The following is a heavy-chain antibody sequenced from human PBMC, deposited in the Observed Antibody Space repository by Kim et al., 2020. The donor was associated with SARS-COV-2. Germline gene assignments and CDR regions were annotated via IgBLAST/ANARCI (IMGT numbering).Heavy chain of an antibody. CDR3: ARGPNYYGSESYLHRMMTQLHGVDG. CDR1: GGSFSGHY. D-gene: IGHD3-10*01. Sequence: SETLSLTCAVFGGSFSGHYWSWIRQPPGKGLEWIGVINRSGSTNYNPSLNSRVTISIDTSNSQFSLKLTAVTAADTVVYYCARGPNYYGSESYLHRMMTQLHGVDGWGKGTTVTVSS. J-gene: IGHJ6*04. V-gene: IGHV4-34*01. CDR2: INRSGST.